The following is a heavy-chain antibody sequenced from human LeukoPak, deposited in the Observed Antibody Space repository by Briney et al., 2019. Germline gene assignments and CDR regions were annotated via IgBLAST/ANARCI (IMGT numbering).Heavy chain of an antibody. V-gene: IGHV3-30*02. J-gene: IGHJ4*02. D-gene: IGHD5-18*01. CDR2: VRYDGSDK. Sequence: PGGSLRLSCVTSGFNFSGSAMHWVRQASGKGLEWVAFVRYDGSDKYYAESVKGRFTISRDNSKNTLYLQMNSLRVEDTAVYYCARGGGYNYGYDYWGQGTLVTVSS. CDR1: GFNFSGSA. CDR3: ARGGGYNYGYDY.